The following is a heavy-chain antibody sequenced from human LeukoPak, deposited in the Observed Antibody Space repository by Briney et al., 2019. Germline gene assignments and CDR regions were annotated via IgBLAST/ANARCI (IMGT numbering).Heavy chain of an antibody. Sequence: GGSLRLSCAASGFTFSSYGMSWVRQAPGKGLEWVSGISGSGGSTYYADSVKGRFTISRDNSKNTLYLQMNSLRAEDTAVYYCAKGLLYYYDSSGADAFDIWGQGTMVTVSS. D-gene: IGHD3-22*01. J-gene: IGHJ3*02. V-gene: IGHV3-23*01. CDR1: GFTFSSYG. CDR3: AKGLLYYYDSSGADAFDI. CDR2: ISGSGGST.